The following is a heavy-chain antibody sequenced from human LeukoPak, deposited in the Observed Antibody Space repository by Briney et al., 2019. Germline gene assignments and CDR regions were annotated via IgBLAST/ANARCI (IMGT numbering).Heavy chain of an antibody. CDR2: IRYDGSNE. J-gene: IGHJ4*02. D-gene: IGHD2-15*01. V-gene: IGHV3-30*02. Sequence: GGSLRLSCAASGFTFSSYGIHWVRQAPGKGLEWVAFIRYDGSNEYYADSVKGRFTISRDNSKNTLYLQMNSLRAEDTAVYYCARDQAATLSYDYWGQGTLVTVSS. CDR1: GFTFSSYG. CDR3: ARDQAATLSYDY.